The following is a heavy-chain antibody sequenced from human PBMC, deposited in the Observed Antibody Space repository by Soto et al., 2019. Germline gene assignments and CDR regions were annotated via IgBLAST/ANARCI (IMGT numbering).Heavy chain of an antibody. CDR3: ARRYGSSFDY. CDR1: GGSISSYY. Sequence: PSETLSVTCTVSGGSISSYYWCWIRQPPGKGLEWIGYIYYSGSTNYNPSLKSRVTISVDTSKNQFSLKLSSVTAADTAVYYCARRYGSSFDYWGQGTLVTVSS. J-gene: IGHJ4*02. V-gene: IGHV4-59*08. D-gene: IGHD3-10*01. CDR2: IYYSGST.